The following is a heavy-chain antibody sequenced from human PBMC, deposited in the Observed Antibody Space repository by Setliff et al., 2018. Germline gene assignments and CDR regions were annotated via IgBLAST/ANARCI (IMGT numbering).Heavy chain of an antibody. J-gene: IGHJ4*02. V-gene: IGHV1-18*01. CDR1: GYTFINFG. CDR2: ISPYTGNT. Sequence: GASVKVSCKASGYTFINFGISWVRQAPGQGLEWVGWISPYTGNTYYAPRLQDRVTLTADTSTNTAYMELRSLISDDTAVYYCSRLVRFCTRTTCQRLSGDDFWGQGTLVTV. D-gene: IGHD2-8*01. CDR3: SRLVRFCTRTTCQRLSGDDF.